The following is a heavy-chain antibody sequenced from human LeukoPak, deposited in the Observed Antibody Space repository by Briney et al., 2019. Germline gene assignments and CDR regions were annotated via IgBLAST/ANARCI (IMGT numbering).Heavy chain of an antibody. CDR3: ATENALIAAAGNFDY. CDR1: GYTFTSYG. CDR2: ISAYNGNT. V-gene: IGHV1-18*01. J-gene: IGHJ4*02. D-gene: IGHD6-13*01. Sequence: ASVKVSCKASGYTFTSYGISWVRQAPGQGLEWMGWISAYNGNTNYAQKLQGRVTMTTDTSTSTAYMELRSLRSDDTAVYYCATENALIAAAGNFDYWGQGTLVTVSS.